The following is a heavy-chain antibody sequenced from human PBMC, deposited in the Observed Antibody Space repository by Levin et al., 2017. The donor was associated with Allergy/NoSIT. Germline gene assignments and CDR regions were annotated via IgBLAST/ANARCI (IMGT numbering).Heavy chain of an antibody. CDR2: IYYGGTT. V-gene: IGHV4-59*01. J-gene: IGHJ4*02. D-gene: IGHD2-2*01. Sequence: SQTLSLTCTVSGGPMTYYFWSWIRQSPGKGLEWIGYIYYGGTTTYNPSLKSRVTISADTSKNQFSLRLSSVTAADAAVYYGARSDYCSSTSCYGTGFDNWGQGTLVTVSS. CDR3: ARSDYCSSTSCYGTGFDN. CDR1: GGPMTYYF.